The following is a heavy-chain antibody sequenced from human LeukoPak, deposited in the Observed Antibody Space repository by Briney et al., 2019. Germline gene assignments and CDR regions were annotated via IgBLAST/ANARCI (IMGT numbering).Heavy chain of an antibody. CDR3: ARHHWGYDILTGYLNWFDP. D-gene: IGHD3-9*01. V-gene: IGHV4-34*01. CDR2: INHSGST. CDR1: GGSFSGYY. Sequence: SETLSLTCAVYGGSFSGYYWSWIRQPPGKGLEWIGEINHSGSTNYNPSLKSRVTISVDTSKNQFSLKLSSVTAADTAVYYCARHHWGYDILTGYLNWFDPWGQGTPVTVSS. J-gene: IGHJ5*02.